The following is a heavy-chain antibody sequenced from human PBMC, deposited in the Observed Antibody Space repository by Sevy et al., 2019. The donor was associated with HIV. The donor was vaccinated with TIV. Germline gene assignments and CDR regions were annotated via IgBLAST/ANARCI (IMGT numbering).Heavy chain of an antibody. V-gene: IGHV1-24*01. D-gene: IGHD2-15*01. CDR3: ATVGLRYYSGASSYQGDWFDP. CDR1: GYTLTKLS. Sequence: ASVKVSCKVSGYTLTKLSIHWVRQAPGKGLEWMGDFDPQDGETIYAERFQGRLTMTVATSTDTAYMELSSLTSEDTAVYYCATVGLRYYSGASSYQGDWFDPWGQGTLVTVSS. J-gene: IGHJ5*02. CDR2: FDPQDGET.